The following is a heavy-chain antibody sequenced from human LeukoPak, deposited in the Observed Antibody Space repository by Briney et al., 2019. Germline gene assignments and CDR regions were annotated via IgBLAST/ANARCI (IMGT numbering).Heavy chain of an antibody. Sequence: PGGSLRLSCAASGFTFSSYGMHWVRQAPGKGLEWVSSISSNSNIYYADSVKGRFTISRDNAKNSLYLQVNSLRAEDTAVYYCAREESGSSGYYFDYWGQGALVTVSS. CDR3: AREESGSSGYYFDY. CDR1: GFTFSSYG. CDR2: ISSNSNI. D-gene: IGHD6-6*01. V-gene: IGHV3-21*01. J-gene: IGHJ4*02.